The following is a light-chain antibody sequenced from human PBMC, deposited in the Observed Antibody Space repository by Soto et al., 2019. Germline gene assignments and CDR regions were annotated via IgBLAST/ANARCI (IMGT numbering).Light chain of an antibody. V-gene: IGKV3-20*01. J-gene: IGKJ1*01. CDR3: QQYDSSPRT. CDR1: QSVSSNF. Sequence: ENVLTQSPGTLSLSPGERATLSCRASQSVSSNFLAWYQQKPGQAPRLLIYGASNRATGIPDRFSGSGSGTDFTLTIRRMETQDFAVYYCQQYDSSPRTFGQGTKVDI. CDR2: GAS.